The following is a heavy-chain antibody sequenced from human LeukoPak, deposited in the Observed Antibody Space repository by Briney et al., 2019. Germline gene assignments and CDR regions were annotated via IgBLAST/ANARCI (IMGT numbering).Heavy chain of an antibody. CDR1: GGTFSSYA. D-gene: IGHD3-3*01. CDR2: IIPIFDTT. CDR3: ARVPTSPATLFGADDAFDI. V-gene: IGHV1-69*05. J-gene: IGHJ3*02. Sequence: VASVKVSCKASGGTFSSYAISWVRQAPGQGLEWMGGIIPIFDTTNYAQKFQGRVTITTDESTSTAYMELSSLRSEDTAVYYCARVPTSPATLFGADDAFDIWGQGTMVTVSS.